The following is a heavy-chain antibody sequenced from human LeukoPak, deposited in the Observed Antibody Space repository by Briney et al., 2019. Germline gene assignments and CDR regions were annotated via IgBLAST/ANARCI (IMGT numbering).Heavy chain of an antibody. CDR2: IYYTGSS. Sequence: SETLSLTCNVSGASISNYYWTWIRQPPGKGLEWIGYIYYTGSSSYNPSLRSRVTISIDTSKNQFSLKLNSVTAADTAVYYCASPHYSDYNGVTPGDFWGQGTLVTVSS. CDR1: GASISNYY. V-gene: IGHV4-59*01. D-gene: IGHD5-12*01. J-gene: IGHJ4*02. CDR3: ASPHYSDYNGVTPGDF.